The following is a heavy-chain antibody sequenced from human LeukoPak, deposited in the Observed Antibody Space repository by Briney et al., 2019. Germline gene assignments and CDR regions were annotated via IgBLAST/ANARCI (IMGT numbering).Heavy chain of an antibody. Sequence: ASVKVSCKASGGTFSSYAISWVRQAPGQGLEWMGGIIPIFGTANYAQKLQGRVTMTTDTSTSTAYMELRSLRSDDTAVYYCARVNPLEWSIPTPWAIYGMDVWGQGTTVTVSS. CDR2: IIPIFGTA. CDR1: GGTFSSYA. V-gene: IGHV1-69*05. D-gene: IGHD3-3*01. J-gene: IGHJ6*02. CDR3: ARVNPLEWSIPTPWAIYGMDV.